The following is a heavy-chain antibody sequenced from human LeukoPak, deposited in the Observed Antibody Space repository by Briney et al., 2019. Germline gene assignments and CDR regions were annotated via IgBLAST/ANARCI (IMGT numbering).Heavy chain of an antibody. Sequence: GASVKVSCKASGHPLTGYYIHWVRQAPAQGLEWMGWINPNSGGANYAQKFQGRVTMTRDTSSSTVYMDLGRLTSDDTAVYYCARKGPYLDNWGQGTLVTVSS. CDR3: ARKGPYLDN. V-gene: IGHV1-2*02. J-gene: IGHJ4*02. CDR2: INPNSGGA. CDR1: GHPLTGYY.